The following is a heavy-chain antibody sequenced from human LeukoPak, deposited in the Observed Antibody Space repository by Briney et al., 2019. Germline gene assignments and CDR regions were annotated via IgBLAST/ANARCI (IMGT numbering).Heavy chain of an antibody. Sequence: SETLSLTCTVSGGSISSYYWSWIRQPPGQGLEWIGYIYYSGSTNYNPSLKSRVTISVDTSKNQFSLKLSSVTAADTAVYYCAREKHYFDYWGQGTLVTVSS. CDR2: IYYSGST. V-gene: IGHV4-59*01. CDR1: GGSISSYY. J-gene: IGHJ4*02. CDR3: AREKHYFDY.